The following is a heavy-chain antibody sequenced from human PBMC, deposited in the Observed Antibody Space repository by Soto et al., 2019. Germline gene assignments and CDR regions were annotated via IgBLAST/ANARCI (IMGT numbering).Heavy chain of an antibody. CDR1: GSTFSSYT. J-gene: IGHJ3*02. D-gene: IGHD5-12*01. CDR2: IIPILGIA. CDR3: ARGPFRIVAPNRYAFDI. V-gene: IGHV1-69*02. Sequence: GASVKVSRKASGSTFSSYTISRVRQAPGQRLEWMGRIIPILGIANYAQKFQGRVTITADKSTSTAYMELSSLRSEDTAVYYCARGPFRIVAPNRYAFDIWGQGTMVTVSS.